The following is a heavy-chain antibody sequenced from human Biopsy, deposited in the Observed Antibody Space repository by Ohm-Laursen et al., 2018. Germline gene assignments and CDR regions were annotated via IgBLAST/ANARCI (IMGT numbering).Heavy chain of an antibody. CDR2: IYNTETT. CDR3: ARHPTGFWFDP. Sequence: SDTLSPTCTASGGSISSSTTYYWAWLRQPPGKGLEWIGSIYNTETTFYNPSLKSRVTISVDTSTNQFSLKVSSVTAADTALYFCARHPTGFWFDPWGHGTLVTVSS. V-gene: IGHV4-39*01. J-gene: IGHJ5*02. CDR1: GGSISSSTTYY.